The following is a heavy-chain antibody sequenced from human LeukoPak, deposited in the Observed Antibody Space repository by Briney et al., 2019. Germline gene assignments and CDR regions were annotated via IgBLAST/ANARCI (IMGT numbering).Heavy chain of an antibody. CDR2: IKQDGSEK. V-gene: IGHV3-7*01. J-gene: IGHJ4*02. Sequence: GGSLRLSCAASGFTFSNYWMSWVRQAPGKGLEWVATIKQDGSEKYYVDSVKGRFTISRDNAKNSLYLQMSSLRAEDTAVYYCARRGEYYYDSSGYYYYADYWGQGTLVTVSS. D-gene: IGHD3-22*01. CDR3: ARRGEYYYDSSGYYYYADY. CDR1: GFTFSNYW.